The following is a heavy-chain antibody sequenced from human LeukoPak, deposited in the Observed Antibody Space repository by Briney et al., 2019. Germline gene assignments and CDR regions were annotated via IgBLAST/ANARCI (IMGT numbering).Heavy chain of an antibody. Sequence: GGSLRLSCAASGFTFSSYSMNWVRQAPGKGLEWVSYISSSSSTIYYADSVKGRFTVSRDNSKNTLYLQMNSLRAEDTAVYYCARDSYDSSGYYSPGFYYYYGMDVWGQGTTVTVSS. J-gene: IGHJ6*02. CDR3: ARDSYDSSGYYSPGFYYYYGMDV. CDR1: GFTFSSYS. D-gene: IGHD3-22*01. V-gene: IGHV3-48*01. CDR2: ISSSSSTI.